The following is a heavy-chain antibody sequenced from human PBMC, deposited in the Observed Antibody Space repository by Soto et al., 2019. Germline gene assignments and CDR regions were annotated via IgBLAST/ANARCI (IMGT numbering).Heavy chain of an antibody. CDR1: GGSISSYY. J-gene: IGHJ4*02. Sequence: PSGTLSLTCTVSGGSISSYYWSWIRQPPGKGLEWIGYIYYSGSTNYNPSLKSRVTISVDTSKNQFSLKLSSVTAADTAVYYCARSGDGGDYYDSSGYYYGDFDYWGQGTLVTVSS. D-gene: IGHD3-22*01. V-gene: IGHV4-59*01. CDR3: ARSGDGGDYYDSSGYYYGDFDY. CDR2: IYYSGST.